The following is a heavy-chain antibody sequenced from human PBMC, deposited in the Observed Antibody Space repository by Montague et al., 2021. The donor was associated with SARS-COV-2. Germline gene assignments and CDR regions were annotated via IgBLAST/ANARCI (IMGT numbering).Heavy chain of an antibody. D-gene: IGHD2-21*02. CDR1: GGSISSSSYY. Sequence: SETLSLTCTVSGGSISSSSYYWGWIRQPPGKGLEWIGSIYYSGSTYYNPSLKSRVTTSVDTSKNQFSLKLSSVTAADTAVYYCAREVRGRIVVVTAIPYYYFDYWGQGTLVTVSS. J-gene: IGHJ4*02. CDR3: AREVRGRIVVVTAIPYYYFDY. CDR2: IYYSGST. V-gene: IGHV4-39*02.